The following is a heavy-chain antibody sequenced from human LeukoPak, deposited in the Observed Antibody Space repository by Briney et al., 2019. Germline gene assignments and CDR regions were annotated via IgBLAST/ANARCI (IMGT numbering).Heavy chain of an antibody. CDR3: ARFSVSQAWFDP. CDR2: IYPGGST. Sequence: SETLSLTCTVSGYSISIGYYWAWIRQSPGKGLEWIGSIYPGGSTYPNPSLKSRVTMSVDTSKNQFSLKMSSVTAADTAVYYCARFSVSQAWFDPWGQGTLVTVSS. D-gene: IGHD1-14*01. CDR1: GYSISIGYY. J-gene: IGHJ5*02. V-gene: IGHV4-38-2*02.